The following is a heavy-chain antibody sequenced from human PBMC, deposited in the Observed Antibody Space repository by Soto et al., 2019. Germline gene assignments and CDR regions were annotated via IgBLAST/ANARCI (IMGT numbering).Heavy chain of an antibody. CDR1: GYTLTELS. CDR2: FDPEDGET. D-gene: IGHD6-13*01. J-gene: IGHJ3*02. CDR3: ATDLAAAGTVYDAFDI. V-gene: IGHV1-24*01. Sequence: ASVKVSCKVSGYTLTELSMHWVRQAPGKGLEWMGGFDPEDGETIYAQKFQGRVTMTEDTSTDTAYMELSSLRSEDTAVYYCATDLAAAGTVYDAFDIWGQGTMVTVSS.